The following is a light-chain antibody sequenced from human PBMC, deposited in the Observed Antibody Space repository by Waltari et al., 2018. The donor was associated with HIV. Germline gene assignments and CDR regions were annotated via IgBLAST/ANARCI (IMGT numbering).Light chain of an antibody. Sequence: QSALTQPASVSGSPGQSITISCTGTSTDVGAYNYVSWYPQQPGKAPKLMIYDVSNWPSGVSNRFSGSKFGNTASLTISGLQAEDEADYYCSSYTSRSTLPYVVFGGGTKLTVL. CDR1: STDVGAYNY. CDR3: SSYTSRSTLPYVV. V-gene: IGLV2-14*03. J-gene: IGLJ2*01. CDR2: DVS.